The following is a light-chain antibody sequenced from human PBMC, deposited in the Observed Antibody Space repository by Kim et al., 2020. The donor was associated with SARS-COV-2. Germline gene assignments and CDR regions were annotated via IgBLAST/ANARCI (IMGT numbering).Light chain of an antibody. CDR2: DAS. CDR1: QSVSTC. J-gene: IGKJ4*01. CDR3: QQRRSWRT. V-gene: IGKV3-11*01. Sequence: SLSPGERAPLSCRASQSVSTCVAWYQQKPGQPPRFLIYDASNRASGIPARFSGSGSGTDFTLTISSLDPEDFAVYYCQQRRSWRTFGGGTKVDIK.